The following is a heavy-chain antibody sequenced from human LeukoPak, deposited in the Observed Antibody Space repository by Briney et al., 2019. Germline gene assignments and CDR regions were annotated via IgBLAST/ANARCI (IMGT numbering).Heavy chain of an antibody. Sequence: PGGSLRLSCAASGLTFSSYGMSWVRQAPGKGLEWVSSNSGSGGSTYYADSVKGRLTISRDNSKNTLYLQMNSLRAEDTAVYYCAKENYGYAFDYWGQGTLVTVSS. V-gene: IGHV3-23*01. CDR3: AKENYGYAFDY. J-gene: IGHJ4*02. CDR2: NSGSGGST. CDR1: GLTFSSYG. D-gene: IGHD4-17*01.